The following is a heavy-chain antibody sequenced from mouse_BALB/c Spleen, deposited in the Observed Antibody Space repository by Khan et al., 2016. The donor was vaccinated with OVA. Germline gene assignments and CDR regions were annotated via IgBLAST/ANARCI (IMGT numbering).Heavy chain of an antibody. V-gene: IGHV2-2*02. Sequence: QVPLKESGPGLVQPSQSLSITCTVSGFSLTSYGVHWVRQSPGQGLEWLGVIWSGGSTDYNAAFISRLSISKDNSKSQVFFKMNSLQANDTAIYYCARIFIGTTDYAMDYWGQGTSVTVSS. J-gene: IGHJ4*01. D-gene: IGHD2-14*01. CDR3: ARIFIGTTDYAMDY. CDR1: GFSLTSYG. CDR2: IWSGGST.